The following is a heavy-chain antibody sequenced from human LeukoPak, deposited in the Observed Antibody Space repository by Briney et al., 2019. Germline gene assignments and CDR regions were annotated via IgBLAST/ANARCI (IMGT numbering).Heavy chain of an antibody. CDR3: TRSGGWWSLDY. Sequence: PSETLSLTCAVSGDSISSSNWWSWVRQPPGKGLDWIGEISRAGSTKYNPSLKNRVTISKDNSKNQFSLKLNSVTAADTAVYYCTRSGGWWSLDYWGQGALVTVSS. D-gene: IGHD2-8*02. J-gene: IGHJ4*02. V-gene: IGHV4-4*02. CDR2: ISRAGST. CDR1: GDSISSSNW.